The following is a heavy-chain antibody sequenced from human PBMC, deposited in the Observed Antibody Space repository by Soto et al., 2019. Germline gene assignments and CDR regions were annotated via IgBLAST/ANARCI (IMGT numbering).Heavy chain of an antibody. V-gene: IGHV2-5*02. Sequence: QITLKESGPPLVEPTEALALTCSFSGFSRTKSPVGVGWFRQPPGKALEWLAVIYWDGDKRYNPCLKTRITMNKDTSRNQVALTMTDMEPKDTAKSFCAHRLGGASWNDGCFEFWGQGFPVTVS. J-gene: IGHJ4*02. D-gene: IGHD1-1*01. CDR2: IYWDGDK. CDR1: GFSRTKSPVG. CDR3: AHRLGGASWNDGCFEF.